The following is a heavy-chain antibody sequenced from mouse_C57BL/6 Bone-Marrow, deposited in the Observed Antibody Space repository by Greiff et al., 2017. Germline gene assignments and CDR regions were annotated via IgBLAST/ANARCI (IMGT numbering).Heavy chain of an antibody. V-gene: IGHV1-47*01. CDR1: GYTFTTYP. CDR2: FHPYNDDT. J-gene: IGHJ3*01. CDR3: ARKEDGYYPAWFAY. D-gene: IGHD2-3*01. Sequence: QVQLKESGAELVKPGASVKMSCKASGYTFTTYPIEWMKQNHGKSLEWIGNFHPYNDDTKYNEKFKGKATLTVEKSSSTVYLELSRLTSDDSAVYYCARKEDGYYPAWFAYWCQGTLVTVSA.